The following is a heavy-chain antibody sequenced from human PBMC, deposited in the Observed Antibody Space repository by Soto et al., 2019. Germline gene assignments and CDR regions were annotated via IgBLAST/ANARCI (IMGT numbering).Heavy chain of an antibody. D-gene: IGHD1-26*01. CDR2: ISYDGSNK. CDR1: GFTFSSYG. Sequence: PGGSLRLSCAASGFTFSSYGMHWVRQAPGEGLEWVAVISYDGSNKYYADSVKGRFTISRDNSKNTLYLQMNSLRAEDTAVYYCAKGFLLWELLGYYFDYWGQGTLVTVSS. J-gene: IGHJ4*02. V-gene: IGHV3-30*18. CDR3: AKGFLLWELLGYYFDY.